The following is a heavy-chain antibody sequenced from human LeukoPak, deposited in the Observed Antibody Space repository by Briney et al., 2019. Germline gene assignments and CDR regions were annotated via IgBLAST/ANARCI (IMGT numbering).Heavy chain of an antibody. J-gene: IGHJ6*02. Sequence: PGGSLRLSCAASRFAFSTYWMSWVRQAPGKGLEWVANIKEDGSEKYYVDSVKGRSTIYRDNAKNSLYLQMNRLRAEDTAVYYCARDSPGSSRFYHYYGLDVWGQGTTVTVSS. CDR3: ARDSPGSSRFYHYYGLDV. V-gene: IGHV3-7*05. D-gene: IGHD6-6*01. CDR2: IKEDGSEK. CDR1: RFAFSTYW.